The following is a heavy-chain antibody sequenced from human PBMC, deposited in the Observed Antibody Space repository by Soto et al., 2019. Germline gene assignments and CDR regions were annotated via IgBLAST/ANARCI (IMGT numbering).Heavy chain of an antibody. CDR3: ATGMDSDEP. J-gene: IGHJ5*02. CDR1: GFTFSSYS. CDR2: ISSSSSTI. D-gene: IGHD2-2*03. Sequence: GGSLRLSCAASGFTFSSYSMNWVRQAPGKGLEWVSYISSSSSTIYYADSVKGRFTISRDNSKNTLYLQMNSLRAEDTAVYYCATGMDSDEPWGQGTLVTVSS. V-gene: IGHV3-48*01.